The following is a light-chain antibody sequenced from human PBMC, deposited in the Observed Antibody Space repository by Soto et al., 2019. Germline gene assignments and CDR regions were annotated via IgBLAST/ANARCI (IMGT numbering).Light chain of an antibody. V-gene: IGKV3-11*01. J-gene: IGKJ4*01. CDR3: QQRLSWPPLT. Sequence: EIVLTQSPATLSLSPGERATLSCRASQSISRYLAWYQQKPGQAPRLLIHDASNRATGIPARFSGSGSETDFTLTISSLEPEDFAVYYCQQRLSWPPLTFGGGIKVENK. CDR1: QSISRY. CDR2: DAS.